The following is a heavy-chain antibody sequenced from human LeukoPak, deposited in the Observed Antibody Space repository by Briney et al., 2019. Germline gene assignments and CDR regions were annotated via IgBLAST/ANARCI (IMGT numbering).Heavy chain of an antibody. J-gene: IGHJ4*02. Sequence: ASVKVSCKASGYTFTGDYMHWVRQAPGQGLEWMGWINPNSGGTNYAQKFQGRVTMTRDTSISTAYMALSRLRSDDTAVYYCARGVRIAAAGTGGDPSFDYWGQGTLVTVSS. CDR3: ARGVRIAAAGTGGDPSFDY. D-gene: IGHD6-13*01. CDR2: INPNSGGT. V-gene: IGHV1-2*02. CDR1: GYTFTGDY.